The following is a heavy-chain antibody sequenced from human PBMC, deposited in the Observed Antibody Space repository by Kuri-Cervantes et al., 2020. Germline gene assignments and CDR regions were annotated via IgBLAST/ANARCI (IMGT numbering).Heavy chain of an antibody. D-gene: IGHD2-21*02. CDR3: ARDGDGY. CDR2: INTDGGET. CDR1: GFSFSSHW. Sequence: GGSLRLSCVASGFSFSSHWMHWIRQAPGKGLVWVSRINTDGGETNYADSVKGRFTVSRDNAKSTMYLQMNSLRVDDTALYYCARDGDGYWGQGTLVTVSS. J-gene: IGHJ4*02. V-gene: IGHV3-74*01.